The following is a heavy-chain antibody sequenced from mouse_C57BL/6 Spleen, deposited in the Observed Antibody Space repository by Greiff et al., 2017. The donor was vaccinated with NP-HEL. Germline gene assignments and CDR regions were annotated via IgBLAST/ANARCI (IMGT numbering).Heavy chain of an antibody. Sequence: EVQLQQSGPVLVKPGASVKMSCKASGYTFTDYYMNWVKQSHGKSLEWIGVINPYNGGTSYNQKFKGKATLTVDKSSSTAYMELNSLTSEDSAVYYCARYPYYGSSYFWFAYWGQGTLVTVSA. CDR3: ARYPYYGSSYFWFAY. J-gene: IGHJ3*01. CDR2: INPYNGGT. D-gene: IGHD1-1*01. V-gene: IGHV1-19*01. CDR1: GYTFTDYY.